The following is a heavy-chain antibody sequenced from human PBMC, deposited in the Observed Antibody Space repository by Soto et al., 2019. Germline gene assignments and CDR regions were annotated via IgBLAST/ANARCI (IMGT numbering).Heavy chain of an antibody. Sequence: QLQLQESGPGLVKPSETLSLTCTVSGGSISSSSYYWGWIRQPPGKGLECIGSIYYRGSTYYNPSLKGRGTMSVDTSKNHFSLKLSSVTAADTAVYYCARQYGSNDYWGQGTLVTVSS. CDR3: ARQYGSNDY. J-gene: IGHJ4*02. CDR2: IYYRGST. V-gene: IGHV4-39*01. CDR1: GGSISSSSYY. D-gene: IGHD4-17*01.